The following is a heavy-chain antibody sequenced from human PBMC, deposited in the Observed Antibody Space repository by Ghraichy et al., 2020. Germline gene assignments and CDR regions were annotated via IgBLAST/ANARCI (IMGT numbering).Heavy chain of an antibody. CDR1: GFTFSSYW. V-gene: IGHV3-74*01. Sequence: GESLNTSCAASGFTFSSYWMHWVRQPPGKGPVWISRICTDGSNTTYGDSVKGRFTISRDNAKNTLYLQMNSLRAGDTAVYYCARVKSCPVCYFDYWGQGALVTVSS. CDR2: ICTDGSNT. CDR3: ARVKSCPVCYFDY. J-gene: IGHJ4*02. D-gene: IGHD3-10*01.